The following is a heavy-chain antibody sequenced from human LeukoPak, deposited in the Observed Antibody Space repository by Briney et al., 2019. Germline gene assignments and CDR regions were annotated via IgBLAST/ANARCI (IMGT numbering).Heavy chain of an antibody. D-gene: IGHD2-2*01. Sequence: GASVKVSCKASGYTFTSYGISWVRQAPGQGLECMGWISAYNGNTNYAQKLQGRVTMTTDTSTSTAYMEMRSLRSDDTAVYYCARARSSTSCPYIWGQGTMVTVSS. CDR1: GYTFTSYG. J-gene: IGHJ3*02. CDR3: ARARSSTSCPYI. V-gene: IGHV1-18*04. CDR2: ISAYNGNT.